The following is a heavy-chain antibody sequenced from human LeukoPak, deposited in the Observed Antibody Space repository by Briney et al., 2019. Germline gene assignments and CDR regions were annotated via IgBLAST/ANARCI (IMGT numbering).Heavy chain of an antibody. CDR2: TYYRSKWYN. CDR3: AGARTGTPYFDY. J-gene: IGHJ4*02. CDR1: GDSVSSNSAA. V-gene: IGHV6-1*01. Sequence: SQTLSLTCAISGDSVSSNSAAWNCIRQSPSRGLEWLGRTYYRSKWYNDYAVSVKGRITINPDTSKNQFSLQLNSVTPEDTAVYYCAGARTGTPYFDYWGQGTLVTVSS. D-gene: IGHD1-1*01.